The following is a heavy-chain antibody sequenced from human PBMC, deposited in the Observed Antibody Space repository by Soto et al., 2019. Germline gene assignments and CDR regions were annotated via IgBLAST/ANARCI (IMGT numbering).Heavy chain of an antibody. J-gene: IGHJ6*03. CDR2: IVVGGGNT. V-gene: IGHV1-58*02. CDR3: AAPSPGITGTTLGRNYYYYMDV. D-gene: IGHD1-7*01. Sequence: SVKVSCKASGFTFTSSAMQLVRQARGQRLEWIGWIVVGGGNTNYAQKFQERVTITRDMSTSTAYMEPSSLRSEDTAVYYCAAPSPGITGTTLGRNYYYYMDVWGKGTTVTVSS. CDR1: GFTFTSSA.